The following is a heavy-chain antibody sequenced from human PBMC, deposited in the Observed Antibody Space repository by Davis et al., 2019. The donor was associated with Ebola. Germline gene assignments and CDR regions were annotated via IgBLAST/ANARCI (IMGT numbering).Heavy chain of an antibody. D-gene: IGHD2/OR15-2a*01. CDR2: LSSDGSST. Sequence: GESLKISCSASGFTFSTYWMHWVRQAPGKGLVWVSRLSSDGSSTSYADSVRGRFTISRDNAKNTLYLQMNSLRVEDTAVYHCARVIHFPGIGTDVWGQGTTVTVSS. CDR1: GFTFSTYW. J-gene: IGHJ6*02. V-gene: IGHV3-74*01. CDR3: ARVIHFPGIGTDV.